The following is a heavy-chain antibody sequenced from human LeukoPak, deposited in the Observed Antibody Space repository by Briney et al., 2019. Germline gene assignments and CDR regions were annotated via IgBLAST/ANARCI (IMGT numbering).Heavy chain of an antibody. CDR2: IRYDGTNK. CDR1: RFTFSSYG. Sequence: GGSLRLSCAASRFTFSSYGMHWVRQAPGKGLEWVAFIRYDGTNKYYAESVKGRFTISRDNSKNKLYVQMNSLRAEDTAVYYCAKGNYYDSSAYNWFDPWGQGTLVTVSS. D-gene: IGHD3-22*01. CDR3: AKGNYYDSSAYNWFDP. V-gene: IGHV3-30*02. J-gene: IGHJ5*02.